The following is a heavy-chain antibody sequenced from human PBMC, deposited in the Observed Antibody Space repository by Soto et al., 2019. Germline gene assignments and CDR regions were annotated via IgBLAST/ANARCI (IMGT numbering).Heavy chain of an antibody. J-gene: IGHJ4*02. CDR3: ARAARTFDC. D-gene: IGHD6-25*01. Sequence: EVQLVESGGGLVQPGGSLRLSCAASGFTFSSYSMNWVRQAPGKGLEWVSYISSSSSTIYYAYSGKGRCTISRDNAKNSLYLQMNSRRAEDTAVYYYARAARTFDCWCQGTLVTVSS. CDR1: GFTFSSYS. CDR2: ISSSSSTI. V-gene: IGHV3-48*01.